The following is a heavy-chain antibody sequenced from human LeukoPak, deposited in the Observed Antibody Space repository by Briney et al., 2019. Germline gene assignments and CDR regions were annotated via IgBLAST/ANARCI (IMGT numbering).Heavy chain of an antibody. CDR3: ARGDKITIFGAPLFDY. CDR2: IYYSGST. J-gene: IGHJ4*02. D-gene: IGHD3-3*01. CDR1: GGSISSGGYY. V-gene: IGHV4-30-4*01. Sequence: SETLSLTCTVSGGSISSGGYYWSWIRQPPGKGLEWIGYIYYSGSTYYNPSLKSRVTISVDTSKNQFSLKLSSVTAADTAVYYCARGDKITIFGAPLFDYWGQGTLVTVSS.